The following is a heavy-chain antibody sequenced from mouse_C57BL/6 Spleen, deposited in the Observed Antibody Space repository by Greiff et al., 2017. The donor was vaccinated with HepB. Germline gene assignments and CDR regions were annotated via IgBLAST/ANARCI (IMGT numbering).Heavy chain of an antibody. Sequence: QVQLQQPGAELVRPGSSVKLSCKASGYTFTSYWMHWVKQRPIQGLEWIGNIDPSDSETHYNQKFKDKATLTVDKSSSTAYMQLSSLTSEDSAVYYCARAITTLVATWNYARDYWGQGTSVTVSS. V-gene: IGHV1-52*01. D-gene: IGHD1-1*01. J-gene: IGHJ4*01. CDR3: ARAITTLVATWNYARDY. CDR2: IDPSDSET. CDR1: GYTFTSYW.